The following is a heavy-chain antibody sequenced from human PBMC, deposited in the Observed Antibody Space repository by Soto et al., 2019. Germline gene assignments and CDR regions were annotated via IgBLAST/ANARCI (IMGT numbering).Heavy chain of an antibody. CDR2: FDSGGGT. D-gene: IGHD2-2*01. J-gene: IGHJ6*02. V-gene: IGHV3-53*01. Sequence: PGGSLRLSCAASGFTVSNHYMNWVRQAPGKGLEWVSIFDSGGGTKCADSVKGRFTISRDTSKNTVYLQMNSLRVEDTAVYYCARKPPAAIQGWAYGMDVWGQGTAVTVS. CDR3: ARKPPAAIQGWAYGMDV. CDR1: GFTVSNHY.